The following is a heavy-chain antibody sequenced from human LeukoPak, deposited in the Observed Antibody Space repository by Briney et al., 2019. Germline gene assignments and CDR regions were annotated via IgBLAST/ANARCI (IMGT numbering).Heavy chain of an antibody. CDR3: VRLQGSDYGDYVKYYFDY. J-gene: IGHJ4*02. V-gene: IGHV4-59*01. Sequence: PSETLSLTCTISGGSISSYYWSWIRQPPGKGLEWIGYIYYSGSTNYNPSLKSRVTISADTSKNQFSLKLSSVTAADTAVYYCVRLQGSDYGDYVKYYFDYWGQGTLVTVSS. CDR1: GGSISSYY. D-gene: IGHD4-17*01. CDR2: IYYSGST.